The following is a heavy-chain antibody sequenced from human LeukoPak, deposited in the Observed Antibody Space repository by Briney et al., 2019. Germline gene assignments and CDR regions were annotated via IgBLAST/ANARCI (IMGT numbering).Heavy chain of an antibody. J-gene: IGHJ4*02. V-gene: IGHV4-59*08. Sequence: SETLSLTCTVSGGSISDYYWSWIRQPPGRGLEWIGYINYSGSTNYNPSLKSRVTISVDTSKNQFSLKVTSVTAADTAVYYCARTNGGYWGQGTLVTVSS. CDR3: ARTNGGY. CDR2: INYSGST. D-gene: IGHD1-1*01. CDR1: GGSISDYY.